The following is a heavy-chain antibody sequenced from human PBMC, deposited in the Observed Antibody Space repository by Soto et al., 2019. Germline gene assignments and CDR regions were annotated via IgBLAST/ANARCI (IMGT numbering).Heavy chain of an antibody. V-gene: IGHV3-33*06. J-gene: IGHJ4*02. CDR1: GFTFSTYD. CDR2: TWNDGSNK. Sequence: QVQLVESGGGVVQPGRSLRLSCVASGFTFSTYDMHWVRQAPGKGLEWVAMTWNDGSNKYYTDSMKDRFTISRGNSKNRLYLQLSSLIDEDLAVYYSTNELHGQPAFYIWCQGTIVTVSS. CDR3: TNELHGQPAFYI. D-gene: IGHD2-2*01.